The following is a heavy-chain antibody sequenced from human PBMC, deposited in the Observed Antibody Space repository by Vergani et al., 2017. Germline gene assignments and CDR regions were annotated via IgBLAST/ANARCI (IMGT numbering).Heavy chain of an antibody. CDR1: GYSFTNYC. J-gene: IGHJ4*02. CDR2: IHPADSDT. D-gene: IGHD3-22*01. V-gene: IGHV5-51*01. CDR3: ARLYGRDSSGSKYFDY. Sequence: EVQLVQSGAEVKKPGESLKISCQISGYSFTNYCIGWVRQMPGKGLEWIGIIHPADSDTRYSPSFQGQVTISVDKSISTAYLQRSSLRASDSAMYYCARLYGRDSSGSKYFDYWGQGTLVTVSS.